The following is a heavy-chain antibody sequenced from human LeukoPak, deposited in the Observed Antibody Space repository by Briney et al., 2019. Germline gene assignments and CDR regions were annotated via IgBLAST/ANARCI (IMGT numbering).Heavy chain of an antibody. CDR3: AKDRNKYDYVWGSYRPQYYFDY. Sequence: AGGSLRLSCAASGLTFSIYAMSWVRQAPGKGLEWVSAISGSGGSTYYADSVKGRFTISRDNSKNTLYLQMNSLRAGDTAVYYCAKDRNKYDYVWGSYRPQYYFDYWGQGTLVTVSS. V-gene: IGHV3-23*01. J-gene: IGHJ4*02. CDR2: ISGSGGST. CDR1: GLTFSIYA. D-gene: IGHD3-16*02.